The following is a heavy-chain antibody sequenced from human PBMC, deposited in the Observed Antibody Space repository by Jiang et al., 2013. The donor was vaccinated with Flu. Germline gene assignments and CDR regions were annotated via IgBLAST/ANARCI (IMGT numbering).Heavy chain of an antibody. V-gene: IGHV1-69*01. CDR2: IIPIFGTA. CDR1: GTFSSYA. J-gene: IGHJ6*02. CDR3: ARGKLGCSGGSCYSYV. D-gene: IGHD2-15*01. Sequence: GTFSSYAISWVRQAPGQGLEWMGGIIPIFGTANYAQKFQGRVTITADESTSTAYMELSSLRSEDTAVYYCARGKLGCSGGSCYSYVWGQGTTVTVSS.